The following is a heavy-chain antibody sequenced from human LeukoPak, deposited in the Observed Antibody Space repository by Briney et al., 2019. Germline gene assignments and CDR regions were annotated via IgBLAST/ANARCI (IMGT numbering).Heavy chain of an antibody. CDR3: AKDGGLAAADPFDY. Sequence: GGSLRLSCAASGFTFSSYGMHWVRQAPGKGLEWVAFIRYDGSNKYYADSVKGRFTISRDNSKNTLYLQMNSLRAEDTAVYYCAKDGGLAAADPFDYWGQGTLVTVSS. D-gene: IGHD6-13*01. CDR2: IRYDGSNK. J-gene: IGHJ4*02. CDR1: GFTFSSYG. V-gene: IGHV3-30*02.